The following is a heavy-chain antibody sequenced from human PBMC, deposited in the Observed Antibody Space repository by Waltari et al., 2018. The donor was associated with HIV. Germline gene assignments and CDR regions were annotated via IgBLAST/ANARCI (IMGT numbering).Heavy chain of an antibody. J-gene: IGHJ4*02. V-gene: IGHV6-1*01. CDR1: GDSVSSNSAA. CDR3: ARWLYSSSSVGFDY. Sequence: QVQLQQSGPGLVKPSQTLSHTCAIPGDSVSSNSAAWKRIRQSPSRDLEWLGRTYYRSKWYNDYAVSVKSRITINPDTSKNQFSLQLNSVTPEDTAVYYCARWLYSSSSVGFDYWGQGTLVTVSS. CDR2: TYYRSKWYN. D-gene: IGHD6-6*01.